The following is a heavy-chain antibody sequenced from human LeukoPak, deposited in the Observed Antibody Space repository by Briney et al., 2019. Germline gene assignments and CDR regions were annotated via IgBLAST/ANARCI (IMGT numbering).Heavy chain of an antibody. CDR1: GFTVSSNS. CDR3: ARDRPIVGAGYYFDY. CDR2: IYSGGST. J-gene: IGHJ4*02. D-gene: IGHD6-13*01. V-gene: IGHV3-53*01. Sequence: GGSLRLSCAASGFTVSSNSMSWVRQAPGKGLEWGSVIYSGGSTYYADSVKGRFTISRDNAENTLYLQMNSLRAEDTAVYYCARDRPIVGAGYYFDYWGQGTLVTVSS.